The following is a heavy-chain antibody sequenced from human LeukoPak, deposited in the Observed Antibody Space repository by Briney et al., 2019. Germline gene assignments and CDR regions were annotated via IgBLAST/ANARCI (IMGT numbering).Heavy chain of an antibody. CDR2: IYHSGST. D-gene: IGHD6-19*01. CDR1: GVSITSYF. J-gene: IGHJ4*02. CDR3: ARGRVPGA. V-gene: IGHV4-59*01. Sequence: SETLSLTCTVSGVSITSYFWSWLRQPPGRGLEWLGYIYHSGSTNSNPSLKSRVSISLDTSKNQFSLKLSSVTAADTAVYYCARGRVPGAWGQGTLVTVSS.